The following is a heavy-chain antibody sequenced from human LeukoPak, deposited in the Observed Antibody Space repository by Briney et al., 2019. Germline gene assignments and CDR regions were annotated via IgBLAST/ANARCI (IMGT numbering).Heavy chain of an antibody. CDR3: ARTGYCSSTSCYVSYFDY. Sequence: GASVKFSCTASGYTLTGYYMHWVRQAPGQGLEWMGWINPNSGGTNYAQKFQGRVTLTRDTSISTAYMELSRLRSDDTAVYYCARTGYCSSTSCYVSYFDYWGQGTLVTVSS. V-gene: IGHV1-2*02. CDR1: GYTLTGYY. D-gene: IGHD2-2*01. CDR2: INPNSGGT. J-gene: IGHJ4*02.